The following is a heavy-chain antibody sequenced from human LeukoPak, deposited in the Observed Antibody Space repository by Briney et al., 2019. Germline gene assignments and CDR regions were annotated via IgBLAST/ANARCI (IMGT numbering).Heavy chain of an antibody. Sequence: ASVKVSCRASGYTFTVYYIHWVRQAPGQGLEWVGIFNPSGDTTSYAQKFQGRVTMTRDTSTSTVYMELSSLRSEDTAVYYCARGRQQLVDWFDPWGQGTLVTVSS. D-gene: IGHD6-6*01. CDR2: FNPSGDTT. CDR3: ARGRQQLVDWFDP. J-gene: IGHJ5*02. CDR1: GYTFTVYY. V-gene: IGHV1-46*01.